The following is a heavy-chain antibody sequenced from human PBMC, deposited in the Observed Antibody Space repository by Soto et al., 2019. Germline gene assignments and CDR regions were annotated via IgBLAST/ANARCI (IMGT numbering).Heavy chain of an antibody. J-gene: IGHJ4*02. Sequence: PGGSLRLSGAASGFTFSNAWMSWVRQAPGKGLEWVGRIKSKTDGGTTDYAAPVKGRFTISRDDSKNTLYLQMDSLKTEDTAVYYCTNSIAARSFFDYLGQGTLVTVCS. CDR2: IKSKTDGGTT. D-gene: IGHD6-6*01. V-gene: IGHV3-15*01. CDR1: GFTFSNAW. CDR3: TNSIAARSFFDY.